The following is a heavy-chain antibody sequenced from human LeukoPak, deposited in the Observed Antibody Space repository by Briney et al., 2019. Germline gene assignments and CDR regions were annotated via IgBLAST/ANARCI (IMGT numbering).Heavy chain of an antibody. CDR1: GFTFSSYA. Sequence: PGGSLRLSCAASGFTFSSYAMSWVRQAPGKGLEWVSAISGSGGSTYYADSVKGRLTISRDNSKNTLYLQMNSLRAEDTAVYYCAKGPTVTRNYYFDYWGQGTLVTVSS. D-gene: IGHD4-11*01. CDR3: AKGPTVTRNYYFDY. CDR2: ISGSGGST. V-gene: IGHV3-23*01. J-gene: IGHJ4*02.